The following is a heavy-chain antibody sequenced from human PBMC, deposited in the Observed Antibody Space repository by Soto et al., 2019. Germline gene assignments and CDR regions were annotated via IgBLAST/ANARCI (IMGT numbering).Heavy chain of an antibody. D-gene: IGHD2-2*01. Sequence: PGGSLRLSCAASGFTFSSYGMHWVRQAPGKGLEWVAVIWYDGSNKYYADSVKGRFTISRDNSKNTLYLQMNSLRAEDTAVYYCARDHGIVVVPVGSPRYYYYYGMDVWGQGTTVTVSS. CDR1: GFTFSSYG. CDR2: IWYDGSNK. V-gene: IGHV3-33*01. CDR3: ARDHGIVVVPVGSPRYYYYYGMDV. J-gene: IGHJ6*02.